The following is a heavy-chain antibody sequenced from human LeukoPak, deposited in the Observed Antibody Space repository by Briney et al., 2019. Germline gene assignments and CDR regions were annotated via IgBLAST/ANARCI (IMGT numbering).Heavy chain of an antibody. CDR3: ARVPRGIVGARFDY. D-gene: IGHD1-26*01. CDR1: GFTFSSYW. J-gene: IGHJ4*02. V-gene: IGHV3-74*01. CDR2: INRDGSST. Sequence: PGGSLRLSCAASGFTFSSYWMHWVRQAPGKGLVWVSRINRDGSSTSYADSVKGRFTISRDNAKNTLYLQMNSLRAEDTAVYYCARVPRGIVGARFDYWGQGTLVTVSS.